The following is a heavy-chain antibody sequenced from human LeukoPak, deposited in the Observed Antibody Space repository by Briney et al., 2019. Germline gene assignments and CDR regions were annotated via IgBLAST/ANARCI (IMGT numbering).Heavy chain of an antibody. D-gene: IGHD3-22*01. Sequence: GGSLRLSCAASGFTFSSYSMNWVRQAPGKGLEWVSSISSSSSYIYYADSVKGRFTISRDNAKNSLYLQMNSLRAEDTAVYYCARATYYYDSSGYYLNEAFDIWGQGTMVTVSS. CDR1: GFTFSSYS. J-gene: IGHJ3*02. CDR3: ARATYYYDSSGYYLNEAFDI. CDR2: ISSSSSYI. V-gene: IGHV3-21*01.